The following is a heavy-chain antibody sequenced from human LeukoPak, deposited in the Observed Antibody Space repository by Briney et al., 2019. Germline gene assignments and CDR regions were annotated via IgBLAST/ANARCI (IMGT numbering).Heavy chain of an antibody. V-gene: IGHV3-21*01. CDR2: ISSSSSYI. CDR1: GLTFSSYS. Sequence: PGGSLRLSCAASGLTFSSYSMNWVRQAPGKGLEWVSSISSSSSYIYYADSVKGRFTISRDNAKNSLYLQMNSLRAEDTAVYYCARDMSGVAGTRWFDPWGQGTLVTVSS. J-gene: IGHJ5*02. D-gene: IGHD6-19*01. CDR3: ARDMSGVAGTRWFDP.